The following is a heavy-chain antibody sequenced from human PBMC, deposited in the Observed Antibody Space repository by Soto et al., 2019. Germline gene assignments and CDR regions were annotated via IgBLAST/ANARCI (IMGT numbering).Heavy chain of an antibody. CDR1: GDTLSNYA. D-gene: IGHD3-10*01. Sequence: QVELVQSGIEVKNPGSSVKVSCKASGDTLSNYAINWVRQSPGQGLEWMGGIIPFYDKPNYAENFLGRVTISADNFTATAYLEVSSLRSEDTAVYFCARGYRELFFYAMDVWGRGTPVIVSS. CDR2: IIPFYDKP. V-gene: IGHV1-69*06. J-gene: IGHJ6*02. CDR3: ARGYRELFFYAMDV.